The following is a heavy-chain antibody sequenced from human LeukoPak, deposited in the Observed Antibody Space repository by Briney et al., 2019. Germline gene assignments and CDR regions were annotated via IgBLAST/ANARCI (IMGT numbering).Heavy chain of an antibody. J-gene: IGHJ4*02. Sequence: VASVTVSCKASGGTFSSYAISWVRQAPGQGLEWMGGIIPIFGTANYAQKFQGRVTITTDESTSTAYMELSSLRSEDTAVHYCARGYGDYGTLYWGQGTLVTVSS. CDR3: ARGYGDYGTLY. D-gene: IGHD4-17*01. CDR1: GGTFSSYA. V-gene: IGHV1-69*05. CDR2: IIPIFGTA.